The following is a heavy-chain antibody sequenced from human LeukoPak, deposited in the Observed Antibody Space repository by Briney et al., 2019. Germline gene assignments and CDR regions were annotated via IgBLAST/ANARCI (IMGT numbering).Heavy chain of an antibody. CDR1: GFTFSSYFW. CDR3: VRDLDLGGYSSFVS. J-gene: IGHJ4*02. D-gene: IGHD2-15*01. V-gene: IGHV3-74*01. CDR2: IRSDGGSS. Sequence: GGSLRLSCAASGFTFSSYFWMHWVRQAPGKWLVWVSRIRSDGGSSTYADSVKGRFTISRDNAKNTLYLQMNTLRAEDTAVYYCVRDLDLGGYSSFVSWGQGTLVTVSS.